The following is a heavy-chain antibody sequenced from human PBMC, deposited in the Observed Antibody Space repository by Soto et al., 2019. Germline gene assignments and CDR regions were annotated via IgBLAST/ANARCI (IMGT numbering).Heavy chain of an antibody. D-gene: IGHD3-22*01. V-gene: IGHV4-59*01. Sequence: KASETLSLTCTVSGGSISSYYWSWIRQPPGKGLEWIGYIYYSGSTNYNPSLKSRVTISVDTSKNQFSLKLSSVTAADTAVYYCAREGHDSSGYWGQGTLVTVSS. CDR3: AREGHDSSGY. CDR1: GGSISSYY. CDR2: IYYSGST. J-gene: IGHJ4*02.